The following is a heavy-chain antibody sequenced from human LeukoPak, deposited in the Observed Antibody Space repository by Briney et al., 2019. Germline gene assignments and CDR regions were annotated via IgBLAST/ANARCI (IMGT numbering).Heavy chain of an antibody. D-gene: IGHD3-3*01. J-gene: IGHJ4*02. CDR2: IKQDGSEK. CDR1: GFTFSSYW. CDR3: ARQVITGDFWSGLPDY. Sequence: GGSLRLSCAASGFTFSSYWMSWVRQAPGKGLEWVANIKQDGSEKYYVDSVKGRFTISRDNAKNSLYLQMNSLRAEDTAVYYCARQVITGDFWSGLPDYWGQGTLVTVSS. V-gene: IGHV3-7*01.